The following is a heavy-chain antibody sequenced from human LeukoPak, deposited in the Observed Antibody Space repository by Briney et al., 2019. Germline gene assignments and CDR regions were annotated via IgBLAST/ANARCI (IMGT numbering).Heavy chain of an antibody. CDR1: GGSFSGYY. Sequence: SETLSLTCAVYGGSFSGYYWSWIRQPPGKGLEWIGEINHSGSTNYNPSLKSRVTISVDTSKNQFSLKLSSVTAADTAVYYCARVRIQLWLPDAFDIWGQGTMVTVSS. D-gene: IGHD5-18*01. J-gene: IGHJ3*02. V-gene: IGHV4-34*01. CDR2: INHSGST. CDR3: ARVRIQLWLPDAFDI.